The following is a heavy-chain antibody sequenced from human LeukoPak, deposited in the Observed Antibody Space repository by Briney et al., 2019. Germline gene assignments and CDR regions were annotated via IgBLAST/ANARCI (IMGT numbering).Heavy chain of an antibody. CDR3: SRDGSGYSRQ. D-gene: IGHD6-13*01. Sequence: GGSLRLSCAASGFTFSSYWMSRLRQAPGKGLEWVANIKQDGTEIYYVDSVQGRFTISRDNAKNSLYLKMNSLRAEDTAVDYCSRDGSGYSRQWGRGTLVTVSS. V-gene: IGHV3-7*05. J-gene: IGHJ4*02. CDR2: IKQDGTEI. CDR1: GFTFSSYW.